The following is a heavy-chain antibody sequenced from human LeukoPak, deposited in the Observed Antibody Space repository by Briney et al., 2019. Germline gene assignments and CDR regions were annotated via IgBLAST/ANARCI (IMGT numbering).Heavy chain of an antibody. CDR2: ISYSGST. CDR3: ARDWGGATLDY. J-gene: IGHJ4*02. CDR1: GGSISSGDYY. D-gene: IGHD1-26*01. V-gene: IGHV4-61*08. Sequence: SETLSLTCTVSGGSISSGDYYWSWIREPPGKGLEWIGYISYSGSTNYNPSLKSRVTISVDTSKNQFSLKLSSVTAADTAVYYCARDWGGATLDYWGQGTLVTVSS.